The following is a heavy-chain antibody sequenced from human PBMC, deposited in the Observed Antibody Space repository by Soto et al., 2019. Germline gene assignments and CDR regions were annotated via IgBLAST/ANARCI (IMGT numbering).Heavy chain of an antibody. CDR3: ARGPPLGY. CDR1: GGSISSGGYY. V-gene: IGHV4-31*03. Sequence: QVQLQESGPGLVKPSQTLSLTCTVSGGSISSGGYYWSWIRQHPGKGLEWIGYIYYSGSTYYNPSLXXXVXXSVDTSKTKCSLKLSSVPAADPAVYYCARGPPLGYWGQGTLVPVSS. CDR2: IYYSGST. J-gene: IGHJ4*02.